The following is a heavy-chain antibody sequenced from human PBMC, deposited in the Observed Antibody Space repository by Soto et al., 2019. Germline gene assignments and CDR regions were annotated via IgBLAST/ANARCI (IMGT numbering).Heavy chain of an antibody. D-gene: IGHD1-7*01. CDR2: IYSGGST. CDR3: ARSGGTTSLDYYGMDV. Sequence: GGSLRLSCAASGFTVSSNYMSWVRQAPGKGLEWVSVIYSGGSTYYADSVKGRFTISRDNSKNTLYLQMNSLRAEDTTVYYCARSGGTTSLDYYGMDVWGQGTTVTVSS. J-gene: IGHJ6*02. CDR1: GFTVSSNY. V-gene: IGHV3-53*01.